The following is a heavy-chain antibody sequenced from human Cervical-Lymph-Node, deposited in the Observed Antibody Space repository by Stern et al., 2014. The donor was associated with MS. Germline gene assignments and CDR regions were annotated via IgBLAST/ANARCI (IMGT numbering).Heavy chain of an antibody. D-gene: IGHD3-16*01. CDR2: INANSGGT. CDR3: ARMQYYGMDV. CDR1: GYTFSDYY. Sequence: QVQLVQSGAEVKKPGASVNVSCKASGYTFSDYYIHWVRQAPGQGLEWMGWINANSGGTNYAKKFQGRFAMTRDTAVSTVYMELSSLKSDDAAVYYCARMQYYGMDVWGQGTTVTVSS. J-gene: IGHJ6*02. V-gene: IGHV1-2*02.